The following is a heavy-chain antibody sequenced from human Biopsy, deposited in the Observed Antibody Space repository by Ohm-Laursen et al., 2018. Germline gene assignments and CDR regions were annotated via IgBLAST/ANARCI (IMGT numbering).Heavy chain of an antibody. CDR1: GYSFTSFA. Sequence: ATVKTSCKASGYSFTSFAISWVRQAPGEGLEWMGRISGYNGNTNYAQKFQGRVTMTADTSTSTVYMEVRGLRSDDTAVYYCARVTLPLYLDYWGQGTRVSVSS. V-gene: IGHV1-18*01. D-gene: IGHD5/OR15-5a*01. J-gene: IGHJ4*02. CDR3: ARVTLPLYLDY. CDR2: ISGYNGNT.